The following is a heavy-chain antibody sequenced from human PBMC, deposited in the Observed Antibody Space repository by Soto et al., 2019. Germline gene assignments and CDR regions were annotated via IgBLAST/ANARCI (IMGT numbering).Heavy chain of an antibody. Sequence: AESLTLSCTVSGDSLNDGYNCWGSRQPPEELQEGTGDDNNSGSTNYNPSLRSRVTISVDMSKNQFSLKLRTVTAEDTAVYYCVQSDYSASGGYWGQGTLVTVSS. D-gene: IGHD3-10*01. CDR3: VQSDYSASGGY. CDR2: DNNSGST. CDR1: GDSLNDGYNC. J-gene: IGHJ4*02. V-gene: IGHV4-61*08.